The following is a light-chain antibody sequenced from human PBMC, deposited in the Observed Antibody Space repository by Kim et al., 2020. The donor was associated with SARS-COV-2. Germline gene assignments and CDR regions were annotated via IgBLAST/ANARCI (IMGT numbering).Light chain of an antibody. V-gene: IGKV1D-16*01. CDR2: DAS. J-gene: IGKJ1*01. CDR1: QGISSC. Sequence: DIQMNQSTSSLSASVGDRVTITCRASQGISSCLAWYQLKPEKAPKSLIYDASSLQSGVPSRFSGSGSGTDLTLTISSLQPEDFATYYCQQYDSYPRTFGQGTKVDIK. CDR3: QQYDSYPRT.